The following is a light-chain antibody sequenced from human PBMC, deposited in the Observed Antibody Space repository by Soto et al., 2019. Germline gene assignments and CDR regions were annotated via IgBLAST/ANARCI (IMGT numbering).Light chain of an antibody. Sequence: QSVPTQPASVSGSPGPSITISCTGTSSDVGGYNYVSWYQQHPGKAPKLMIYDVSNRPSGVSNRFSGSKSGNTASLTISGLQAEDEADYYCSSYTSSSTGVFGTGTKVTVL. CDR1: SSDVGGYNY. CDR3: SSYTSSSTGV. V-gene: IGLV2-14*01. J-gene: IGLJ1*01. CDR2: DVS.